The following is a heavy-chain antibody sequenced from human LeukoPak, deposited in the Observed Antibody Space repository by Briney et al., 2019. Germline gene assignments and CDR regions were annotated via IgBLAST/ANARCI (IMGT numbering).Heavy chain of an antibody. Sequence: ASVKVSCKASGYTFTSYYMHWVRQAPGQGLEWMGIINPSGGSTSYAQKFQGRVTMTRDTSTSTVYMELSSLRSEDTAVYYCASGPYYYGSYYYYYMDVWGKGTTVTVSS. CDR3: ASGPYYYGSYYYYYMDV. J-gene: IGHJ6*03. CDR1: GYTFTSYY. CDR2: INPSGGST. V-gene: IGHV1-46*01. D-gene: IGHD3-10*01.